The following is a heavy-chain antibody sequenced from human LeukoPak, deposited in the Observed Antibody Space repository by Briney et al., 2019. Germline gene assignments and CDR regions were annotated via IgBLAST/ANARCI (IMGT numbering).Heavy chain of an antibody. CDR1: GPSISSYY. D-gene: IGHD3-16*01. V-gene: IGHV4-4*07. J-gene: IGHJ6*03. Sequence: SQTMSLTCPVSGPSISSYYWSWIRQPARKGLEWNGPTYTSGRNNYHPSPKSRVTISLAKPKNQPSRKLTSLTAANTAVNYCTRDLRLGVSYYSSMDAWGTGTPVTVSS. CDR3: TRDLRLGVSYYSSMDA. CDR2: TYTSGRN.